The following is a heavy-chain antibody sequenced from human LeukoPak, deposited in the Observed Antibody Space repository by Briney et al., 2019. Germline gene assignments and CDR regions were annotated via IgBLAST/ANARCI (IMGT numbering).Heavy chain of an antibody. J-gene: IGHJ4*02. Sequence: GGSLRLSCAASGFTFSSYSMNWVRQAPGKGLEWVSYISSSSSTVYYADSVKGRFTISRDNAKNSLYLQMNSLRAEDTAVYYCARDWFYYDSSGYDNYWGQGTLVTVSS. CDR2: ISSSSSTV. D-gene: IGHD3-22*01. V-gene: IGHV3-48*04. CDR3: ARDWFYYDSSGYDNY. CDR1: GFTFSSYS.